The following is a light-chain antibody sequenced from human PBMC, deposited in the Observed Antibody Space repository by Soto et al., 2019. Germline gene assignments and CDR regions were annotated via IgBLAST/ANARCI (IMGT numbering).Light chain of an antibody. CDR1: QSVSSSY. CDR2: GAS. CDR3: HQRQYWPPIT. Sequence: EIVMTQSPVTLSVSPGERATLSCRASQSVSSSYLAWYQQKPGQAPRLLIYGASSRATGIPDRFSGSGSGTDFTLTISSLEPEDFAVYYCHQRQYWPPITFGQGTRLEIK. J-gene: IGKJ5*01. V-gene: IGKV3D-20*02.